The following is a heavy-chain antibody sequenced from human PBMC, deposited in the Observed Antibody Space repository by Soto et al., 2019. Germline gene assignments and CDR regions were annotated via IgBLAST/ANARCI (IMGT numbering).Heavy chain of an antibody. V-gene: IGHV3-23*01. D-gene: IGHD1-26*01. J-gene: IGHJ4*02. Sequence: PGGSLRLSCAASGFTFSSYAMSWVRQAPGKGLEWVSAISVSGGSTYYADSVKGRFTTSRDNSKNTLYLRMNSLRAEDTAVYYCAKDGVSGSYYFYFDSWGQGALVTVSS. CDR3: AKDGVSGSYYFYFDS. CDR2: ISVSGGST. CDR1: GFTFSSYA.